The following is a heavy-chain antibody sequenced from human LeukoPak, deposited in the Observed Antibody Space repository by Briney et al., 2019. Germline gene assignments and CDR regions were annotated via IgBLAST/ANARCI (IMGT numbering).Heavy chain of an antibody. V-gene: IGHV3-7*01. CDR2: IKQDGSEK. Sequence: GGSLTLSCAASGFAFSTSWMSWIRQTPGKGLEWVGDIKQDGSEKYYVDSVKGRFTISRDNAENSLYLRMNSLRVDDTAVYYCAREVEKGALDYWGQGILATVSS. J-gene: IGHJ4*02. CDR1: GFAFSTSW. CDR3: AREVEKGALDY. D-gene: IGHD1-26*01.